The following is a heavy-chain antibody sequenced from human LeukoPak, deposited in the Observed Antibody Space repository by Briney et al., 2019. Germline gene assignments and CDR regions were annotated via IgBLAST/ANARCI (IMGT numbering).Heavy chain of an antibody. D-gene: IGHD3-22*01. Sequence: GGSLRLSCAASGFTFSSYAMSWVRQAPGKGLEWVSAISGSGGSTYYADSVKGRFTISRDNSKNTLYLQMNSLRAEDTAVYYCAKPYDSSGYYFFPIDYWGQGTLVPVSS. J-gene: IGHJ4*02. CDR2: ISGSGGST. V-gene: IGHV3-23*01. CDR3: AKPYDSSGYYFFPIDY. CDR1: GFTFSSYA.